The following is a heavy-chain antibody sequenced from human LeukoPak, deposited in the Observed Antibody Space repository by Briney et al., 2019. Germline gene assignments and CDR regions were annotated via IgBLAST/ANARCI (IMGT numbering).Heavy chain of an antibody. CDR3: ARALRIAEAGTDSKFFWFDP. V-gene: IGHV4-30-4*01. J-gene: IGHJ5*02. Sequence: SETLSLTCTVSGGSISSGDYYWSWIRQPPGKGLEWIGYIYYSGSTYYNPSLKSRVTISVDTSKNQFSLKLSSVTAADTAVYYCARALRIAEAGTDSKFFWFDPWGQGTLVTVSS. CDR1: GGSISSGDYY. D-gene: IGHD6-13*01. CDR2: IYYSGST.